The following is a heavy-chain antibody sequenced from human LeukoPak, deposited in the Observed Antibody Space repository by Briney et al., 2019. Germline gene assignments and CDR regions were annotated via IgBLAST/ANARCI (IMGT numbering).Heavy chain of an antibody. J-gene: IGHJ6*03. CDR1: GGSISSYY. Sequence: KPSETLSLTCTVSGGSISSYYWSWIRQPPGKGLEWIGYIYYSGSTNYNPSLKSRVTISVDTSKNQFSLKLSSVTAADTAVYYCARARRGGTAANGYHWLVRDYMDVWGKGTTVTVSS. D-gene: IGHD6-19*01. V-gene: IGHV4-59*01. CDR3: ARARRGGTAANGYHWLVRDYMDV. CDR2: IYYSGST.